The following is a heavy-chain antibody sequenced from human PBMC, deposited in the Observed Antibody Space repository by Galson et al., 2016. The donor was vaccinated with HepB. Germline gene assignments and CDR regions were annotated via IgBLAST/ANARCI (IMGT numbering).Heavy chain of an antibody. J-gene: IGHJ3*01. CDR1: GASLSDYY. D-gene: IGHD2-15*01. V-gene: IGHV3-33*08. CDR3: TNGGSRGDAFEF. Sequence: LSLTCAVYGASLSDYYWSWMRQAPGKGLEWVAVIWNDGTKKYYGDSVKGRFTISKDDSKNTLYLQMNSLRSEDTAVYYCTNGGSRGDAFEFWGQGTLVTVSS. CDR2: IWNDGTKK.